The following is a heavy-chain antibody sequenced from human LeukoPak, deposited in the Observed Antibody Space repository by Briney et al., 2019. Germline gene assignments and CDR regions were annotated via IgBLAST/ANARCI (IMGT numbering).Heavy chain of an antibody. Sequence: PSETLSLTCSVSGGSISSYYWSWIRQPPGKGLEWIGYISYSGSTKYNPSLKSRLTISVDTSKNQFSLNLSSVTAADTAVYYCAREKLAGNYFDYWGQGTLVTVSS. CDR1: GGSISSYY. CDR2: ISYSGST. CDR3: AREKLAGNYFDY. V-gene: IGHV4-59*01. D-gene: IGHD3-10*01. J-gene: IGHJ4*02.